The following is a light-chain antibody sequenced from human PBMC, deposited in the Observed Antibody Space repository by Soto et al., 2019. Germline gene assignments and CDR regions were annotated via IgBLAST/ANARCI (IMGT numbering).Light chain of an antibody. Sequence: DIQMTQFPPSLSASVGDRVTITCRASQGIRIDLDWYQQKPGKAPKRLISAASSLQSGVPSRFSGSGSGTEFTLTINSLKPEDFATYYCLHHNNYLPLTFGGGTKVDIK. V-gene: IGKV1-17*01. CDR3: LHHNNYLPLT. CDR2: AAS. CDR1: QGIRID. J-gene: IGKJ4*01.